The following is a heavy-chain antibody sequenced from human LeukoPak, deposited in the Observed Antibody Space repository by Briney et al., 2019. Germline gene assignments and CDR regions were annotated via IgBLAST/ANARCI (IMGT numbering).Heavy chain of an antibody. D-gene: IGHD1-26*01. Sequence: GGSLGLSCAASGFTFSSYGMHWVRQAPGKGLEWVAFIRYDGSNKYYADSVKGRFTISRDNSKNTLYLQMNSLRAEDTAVYYCASSGAAPPTYYYMDVWGKGTTVTVSS. CDR3: ASSGAAPPTYYYMDV. V-gene: IGHV3-30*02. CDR1: GFTFSSYG. CDR2: IRYDGSNK. J-gene: IGHJ6*03.